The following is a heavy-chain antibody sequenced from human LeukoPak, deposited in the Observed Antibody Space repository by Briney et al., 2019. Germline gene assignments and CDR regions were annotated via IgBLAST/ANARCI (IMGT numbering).Heavy chain of an antibody. D-gene: IGHD1-26*01. CDR1: GFTFSSYS. CDR3: ARRKWELPIDY. CDR2: ISSSSSYI. J-gene: IGHJ4*02. Sequence: GGSLRLSCAASGFTFSSYSMKWVRQAPGKGLEWVSSISSSSSYIYYADSVKGRFTISRDNAKNSLYLQMNSLRAEDTAVYYCARRKWELPIDYWGQGTLVSVSS. V-gene: IGHV3-21*01.